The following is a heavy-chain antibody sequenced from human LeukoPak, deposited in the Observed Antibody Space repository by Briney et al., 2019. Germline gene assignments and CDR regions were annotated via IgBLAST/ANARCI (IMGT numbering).Heavy chain of an antibody. V-gene: IGHV3-74*01. Sequence: GSLRLSCEASGFSFRNDWMHWVRQAPGKGLVWVSDINEDATIIRYTDSVKGRFTISRDNVKNTVYLQMNSLRAEDTAVYYCARSGYLNGYDYWGQGILVTVSP. CDR1: GFSFRNDW. CDR2: INEDATII. CDR3: ARSGYLNGYDY. J-gene: IGHJ4*02. D-gene: IGHD5-18*01.